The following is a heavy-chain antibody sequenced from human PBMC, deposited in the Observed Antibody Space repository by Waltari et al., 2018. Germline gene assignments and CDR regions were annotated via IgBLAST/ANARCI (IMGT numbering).Heavy chain of an antibody. V-gene: IGHV1-69*05. D-gene: IGHD6-13*01. CDR1: GGTFSSYA. CDR2: IIPIFGTA. CDR3: ARDRSSSSWYGGYYGMDV. Sequence: QVQLVQSGAEVKKPGSSVKVSCKASGGTFSSYAISWVRQATGQGLEWMGGIIPIFGTANYAQKFQGRVTITTDESTSTAYMELSSLRSEDTAVYYCARDRSSSSWYGGYYGMDVWGQGTTVTVSS. J-gene: IGHJ6*02.